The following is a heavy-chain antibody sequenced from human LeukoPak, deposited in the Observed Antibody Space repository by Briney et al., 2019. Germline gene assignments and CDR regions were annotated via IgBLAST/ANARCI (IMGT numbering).Heavy chain of an antibody. CDR1: GYIFTAYY. V-gene: IGHV1-2*02. D-gene: IGHD2-15*01. J-gene: IGHJ3*02. CDR2: INPNSGGT. CDR3: ARGLSGGALGAFDI. Sequence: ASVKVSCKASGYIFTAYYIHWLRQAPGQGLEWMGWINPNSGGTSFALNFQGRVTLTRDTSISTVYMELSRLRSDDTAVYYCARGLSGGALGAFDIWGQGTMVTVSS.